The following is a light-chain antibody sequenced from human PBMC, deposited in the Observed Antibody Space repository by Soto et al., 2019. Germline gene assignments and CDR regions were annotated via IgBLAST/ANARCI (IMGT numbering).Light chain of an antibody. CDR3: LQYHSFSRA. CDR2: KAS. Sequence: DIQMTQSPSTLSASVGDRVTITCLASQSVSSGSACYQQKPGKAPKVLSYKASTLGSRLPPRLIRSGSGTEFTLTLSSLQPDDFATYYCLQYHSFSRAFGQGTKVELQ. V-gene: IGKV1-5*03. CDR1: QSVSSG. J-gene: IGKJ1*01.